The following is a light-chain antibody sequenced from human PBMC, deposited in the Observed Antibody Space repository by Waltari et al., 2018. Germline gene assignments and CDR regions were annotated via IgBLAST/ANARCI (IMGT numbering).Light chain of an antibody. J-gene: IGLJ1*01. V-gene: IGLV2-14*03. Sequence: QSTLTQPASVSGSRGQTITLSCTGTSSDIGGYAFVSWYQQFPGKAPKLIIYDVNNRPSGGSDRFSGFKSGNTASLTISGLQPEDEAEYYCSSYTTSDSYVFGTGSEVTVL. CDR3: SSYTTSDSYV. CDR1: SSDIGGYAF. CDR2: DVN.